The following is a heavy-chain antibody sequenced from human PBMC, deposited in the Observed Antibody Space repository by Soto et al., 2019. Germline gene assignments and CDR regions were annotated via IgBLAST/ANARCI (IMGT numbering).Heavy chain of an antibody. D-gene: IGHD2-2*01. CDR3: ARDLGCSSTSCYGWFDP. CDR2: IYYSGTT. J-gene: IGHJ5*02. Sequence: QVQLQESGPGLVKPSQSLSLTCTVSGDSISSGDYYWSWIRQPPGKGLGWIGYIYYSGTTYYNPSLKSRLTISVDTSKNQFSLKLSSVTAADTAVYYCARDLGCSSTSCYGWFDPWGQGTLVTVSS. CDR1: GDSISSGDYY. V-gene: IGHV4-30-4*01.